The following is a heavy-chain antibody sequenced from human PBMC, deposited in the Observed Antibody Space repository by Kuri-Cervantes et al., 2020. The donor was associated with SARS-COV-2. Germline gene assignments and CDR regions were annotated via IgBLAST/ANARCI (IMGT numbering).Heavy chain of an antibody. CDR1: GFTFRDYG. V-gene: IGHV3-30*03. CDR3: ARGVGSWYYYYYMDV. J-gene: IGHJ6*03. Sequence: GESLKISCAASGFTFRDYGMHWVRQAPGKGLDWLAVISYDGNNKYYADSVKGRFTISRDNSKNTLYLQMNSLRAEDTAVYYCARGVGSWYYYYYMDVWGKGTTVTVSS. CDR2: ISYDGNNK. D-gene: IGHD6-13*01.